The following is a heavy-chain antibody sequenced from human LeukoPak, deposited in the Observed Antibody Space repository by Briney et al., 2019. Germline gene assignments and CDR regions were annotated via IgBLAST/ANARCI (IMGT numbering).Heavy chain of an antibody. J-gene: IGHJ6*02. D-gene: IGHD1-26*01. CDR2: ISAYNGNT. CDR3: AGATTAYYYYGMDV. CDR1: GYTFTSYG. Sequence: ASVKVSCKASGYTFTSYGISWVRQAPGRGLEWMGWISAYNGNTNYAQKLQGRVTMTTDTSTSTAYMELRSLGSDDTAVYYCAGATTAYYYYGMDVWGQGTTVTVSS. V-gene: IGHV1-18*01.